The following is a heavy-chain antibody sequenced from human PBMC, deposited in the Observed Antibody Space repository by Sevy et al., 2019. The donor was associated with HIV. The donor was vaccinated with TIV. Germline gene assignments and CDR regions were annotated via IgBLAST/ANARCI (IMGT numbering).Heavy chain of an antibody. CDR3: ARDRIAAPYYYYYGMDV. V-gene: IGHV1-69*04. J-gene: IGHJ6*02. CDR2: IIPILGIA. D-gene: IGHD6-6*01. CDR1: GGTFSSYA. Sequence: ASVKVSCKASGGTFSSYAISWVRQAPGQGLEWMGRIIPILGIANYAQKFQGRVTITGDKSTSTAYMELSSLRSEDTAVYYCARDRIAAPYYYYYGMDVWGQGTTVTVSS.